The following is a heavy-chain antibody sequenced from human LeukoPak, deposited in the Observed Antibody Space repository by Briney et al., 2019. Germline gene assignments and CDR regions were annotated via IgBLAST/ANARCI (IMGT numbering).Heavy chain of an antibody. D-gene: IGHD4-17*01. V-gene: IGHV3-21*01. CDR2: ISTGSSFI. Sequence: PGGSLRLSCAASGFTFSSYVMNWVRQTPGKGLEWVSSISTGSSFIYYADSVKGRFTISRDNSKNTLYLQMNSLRPEDTALYSCARDQGLTVPAGDALDIWGQGTMVTVSS. J-gene: IGHJ3*02. CDR3: ARDQGLTVPAGDALDI. CDR1: GFTFSSYV.